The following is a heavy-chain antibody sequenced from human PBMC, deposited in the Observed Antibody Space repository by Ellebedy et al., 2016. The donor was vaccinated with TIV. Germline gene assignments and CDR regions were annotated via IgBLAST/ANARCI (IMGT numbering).Heavy chain of an antibody. J-gene: IGHJ6*02. CDR1: GFTFSSYW. D-gene: IGHD2-15*01. Sequence: GGSLRLSCAASGFTFSSYWMHWVRQAPGKGLVWVSRINSDGSSTSYADSVKGRFTISRDNAKNTLYLQMNSLRAEDTAVYYCAKSTAARDPYYYGMDVWGQGTRSPSP. CDR3: AKSTAARDPYYYGMDV. V-gene: IGHV3-74*01. CDR2: INSDGSST.